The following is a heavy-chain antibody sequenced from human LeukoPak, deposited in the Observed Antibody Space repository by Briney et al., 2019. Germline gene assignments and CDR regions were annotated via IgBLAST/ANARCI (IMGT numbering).Heavy chain of an antibody. J-gene: IGHJ5*02. CDR3: ARAGPITGTTTGGWFDP. CDR1: GFTVSSNY. Sequence: QPGGSLRLSCAAYGFTVSSNYMSWDSQAPGKGMEWDSVIHSGGSTYYADSAKGGFTITRDNSKNTLYLQMNSLRAEDTAVYYCARAGPITGTTTGGWFDPWGQGTLVTVSS. V-gene: IGHV3-53*01. CDR2: IHSGGST. D-gene: IGHD1-14*01.